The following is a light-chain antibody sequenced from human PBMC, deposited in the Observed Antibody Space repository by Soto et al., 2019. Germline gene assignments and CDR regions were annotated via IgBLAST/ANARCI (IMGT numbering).Light chain of an antibody. CDR1: SSNIGSNT. CDR2: SNN. J-gene: IGLJ1*01. V-gene: IGLV1-44*01. CDR3: AAWDDSLNGYV. Sequence: QSGLTPPPSVSGTPGQRVTISCSGGSSNIGSNTVNWYKQLPGTAPKLLIYSNNQRPSGVPDRFSGSKSGTSASLAISGLQSEDEADYYCAAWDDSLNGYVFGTGTKVTVL.